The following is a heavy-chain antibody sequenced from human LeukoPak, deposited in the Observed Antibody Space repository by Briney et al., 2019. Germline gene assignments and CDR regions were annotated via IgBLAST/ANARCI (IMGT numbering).Heavy chain of an antibody. CDR1: GGSISSSSYY. CDR3: ARSPQGTATTANWLDP. CDR2: MSYSGRT. D-gene: IGHD4-17*01. Sequence: SETLSLTCTVSGGSISSSSYYWGWVRQPPGKGLEWIGSMSYSGRTYYNPSLKTRVTVSLDTSKNQFSLNLISVTAADTAVYYCARSPQGTATTANWLDPWGQGTLVTVSS. J-gene: IGHJ5*02. V-gene: IGHV4-39*07.